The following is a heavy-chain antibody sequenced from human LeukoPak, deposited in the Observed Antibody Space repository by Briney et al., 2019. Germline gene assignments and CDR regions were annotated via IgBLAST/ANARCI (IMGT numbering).Heavy chain of an antibody. V-gene: IGHV3-30*02. CDR1: GFTCSSYG. CDR3: AKGITMIVVDAFDI. Sequence: GGSLRLSCAASGFTCSSYGMHWVRQAPGKGLEWVAFIRYDGSNKYYADSVKGRFTISRDNSKNTLYLQMNSLRAEDTAVYYRAKGITMIVVDAFDIWGQGTMVTVSS. CDR2: IRYDGSNK. J-gene: IGHJ3*02. D-gene: IGHD3-22*01.